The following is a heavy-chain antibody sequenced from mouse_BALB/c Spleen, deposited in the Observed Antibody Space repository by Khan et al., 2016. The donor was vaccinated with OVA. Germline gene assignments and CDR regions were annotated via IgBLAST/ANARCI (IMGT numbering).Heavy chain of an antibody. J-gene: IGHJ3*01. D-gene: IGHD2-2*01. CDR3: TRHGYVAWFSY. CDR1: GYSFTSYY. V-gene: IGHV1S135*01. Sequence: EVQLQQSGPELMKPGASVKISCKASGYSFTSYYMHWVMQSHGTSLEWIGYIDPFSGGSTYNQKFKGKATLTVDKSYSTAYIHLSNLTSEDSAVYYCTRHGYVAWFSYGGQGTLVTVSA. CDR2: IDPFSGGS.